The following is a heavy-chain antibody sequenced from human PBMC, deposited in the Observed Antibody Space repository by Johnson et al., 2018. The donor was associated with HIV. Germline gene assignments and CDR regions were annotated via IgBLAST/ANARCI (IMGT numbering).Heavy chain of an antibody. CDR1: GFTFGDYA. V-gene: IGHV3-49*04. D-gene: IGHD1-14*01. CDR3: TRAEWHDAFDI. J-gene: IGHJ3*02. Sequence: VQLVESGVGLVQPGRSLRLSCTASGFTFGDYAMSWVRQAPGKGLEWVGFIRSKAYGGTTEYAASVKGRFTISRDDSKSIAYLQMNSLKTEDTAVYYCTRAEWHDAFDIWGQGTMVTVSS. CDR2: IRSKAYGGTT.